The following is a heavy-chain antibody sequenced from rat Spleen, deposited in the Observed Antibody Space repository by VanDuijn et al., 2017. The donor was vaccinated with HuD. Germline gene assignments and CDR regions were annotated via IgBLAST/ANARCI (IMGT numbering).Heavy chain of an antibody. CDR3: ARHVNLNWFAY. J-gene: IGHJ3*01. CDR2: ISYDGSST. Sequence: EVQLVESGGGLVQPGRSLKVSCAASGFTFSDYNMAWVRRAPKKGLEWVATISYDGSSTFYRDSVEGRFTISRDNAKSTLYLQMDSLRSEDTATYYCARHVNLNWFAYWGQGTLVTVSS. CDR1: GFTFSDYN. V-gene: IGHV5-7*01.